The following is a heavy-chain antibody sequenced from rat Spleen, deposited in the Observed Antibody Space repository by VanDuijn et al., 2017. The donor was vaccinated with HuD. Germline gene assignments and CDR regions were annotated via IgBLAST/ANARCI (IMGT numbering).Heavy chain of an antibody. J-gene: IGHJ2*01. CDR2: INSDGGGT. CDR3: CGPFDY. Sequence: EVQLVESGGGSVQPGRSMKLSCVASGFTFSNYGMAWVRQAPKKGLEWVTYINSDGGGTYYRDSVKGRFTISRDNAKSALFLQMNSLRSEDTATYYCCGPFDYWGQGVTVTVSS. V-gene: IGHV5-25*01. CDR1: GFTFSNYG.